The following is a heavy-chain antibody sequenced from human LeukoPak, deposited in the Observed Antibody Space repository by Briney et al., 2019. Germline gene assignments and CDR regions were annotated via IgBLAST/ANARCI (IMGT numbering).Heavy chain of an antibody. Sequence: PGGSLRPSCAASGFTFSSYEMTWVRQAPGKGLEWISYIGSSGVSTIYYADSVKGRFTISRDNAKNSLFLQMNSLRAEDTAVYYCARVTRYWYFDLWGRGTLVTVSS. CDR3: ARVTRYWYFDL. CDR1: GFTFSSYE. CDR2: IGSSGVSTI. V-gene: IGHV3-48*03. J-gene: IGHJ2*01.